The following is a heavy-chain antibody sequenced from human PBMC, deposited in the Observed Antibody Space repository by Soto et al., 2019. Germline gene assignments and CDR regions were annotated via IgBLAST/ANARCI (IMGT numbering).Heavy chain of an antibody. J-gene: IGHJ1*01. CDR2: INAGNGNT. Sequence: GASVKVSCKGSGYTFTTYAVQWVRQAPGQRLEWMGWINAGNGNTKYSQKFQGRVSITRDTSASTAYMELSSLRSEDTAVYYCARIGAFGDAEYFQHWGQGTLVTVSS. CDR3: ARIGAFGDAEYFQH. CDR1: GYTFTTYA. V-gene: IGHV1-3*01. D-gene: IGHD3-16*01.